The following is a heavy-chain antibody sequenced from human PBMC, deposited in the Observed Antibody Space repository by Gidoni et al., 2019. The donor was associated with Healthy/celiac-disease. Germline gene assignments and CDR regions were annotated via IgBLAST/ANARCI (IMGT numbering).Heavy chain of an antibody. V-gene: IGHV3-23*01. CDR1: GFTFSSYA. CDR2: ISGSGGST. CDR3: AKARSSGWEFDY. J-gene: IGHJ4*02. D-gene: IGHD6-19*01. Sequence: EVQLLESGGGLVQPGGSLRLSCAASGFTFSSYAMGWVRQAPGKGLEWVSAISGSGGSTDYADSVKGRFTISRDNSKNTLYLQMNSLRAEDTAVYYCAKARSSGWEFDYWGQGTLVTVSS.